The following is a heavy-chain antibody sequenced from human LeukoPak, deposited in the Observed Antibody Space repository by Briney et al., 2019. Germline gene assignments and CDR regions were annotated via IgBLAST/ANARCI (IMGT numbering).Heavy chain of an antibody. CDR2: ISYGGRT. CDR1: GGSFSGYY. D-gene: IGHD6-13*01. J-gene: IGHJ4*02. V-gene: IGHV4-34*01. CDR3: ARVDSSNWYEYRGYFDY. Sequence: PSETLSLTCAVYGGSFSGYYWTWIRQAPGKGLEWIGEISYGGRTNYNPSLKNRVNISVDTSNNQFPLNVSSVTAADTAVYYCARVDSSNWYEYRGYFDYWGQGTLVTVSS.